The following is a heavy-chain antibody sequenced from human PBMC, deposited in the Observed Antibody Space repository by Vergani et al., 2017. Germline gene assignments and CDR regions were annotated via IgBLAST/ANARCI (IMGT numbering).Heavy chain of an antibody. J-gene: IGHJ3*02. V-gene: IGHV3-21*01. CDR2: ISHDGGSI. CDR3: ARDIVWSDGTLDM. CDR1: GFAFNTYS. D-gene: IGHD1-1*01. Sequence: EEQLVESGGGQAQPGGSLRLSCAASGFAFNTYSMNWVRQIPGKGLELFSSISHDGGSIYYAESVRGRCVISRDNARNSLYLEMNSLRAEDAALYYCARDIVWSDGTLDMWVQGTMVSVSS.